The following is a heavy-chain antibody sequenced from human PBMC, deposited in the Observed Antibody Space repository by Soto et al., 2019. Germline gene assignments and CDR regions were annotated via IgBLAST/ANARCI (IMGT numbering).Heavy chain of an antibody. V-gene: IGHV3-23*01. CDR3: VKDDRILGRRYFDL. CDR2: ISFSDGGT. CDR1: GFTFSSYA. D-gene: IGHD2-15*01. Sequence: EEQLLESGGGLIQPGGSLRLACAASGFTFSSYAMTWVRQAPGKGLEWVSSISFSDGGTYYADSVKGRLTISRDNSKNTLFLQTNSLRVEDTAIYYCVKDDRILGRRYFDLWGRGTLVTVSS. J-gene: IGHJ2*01.